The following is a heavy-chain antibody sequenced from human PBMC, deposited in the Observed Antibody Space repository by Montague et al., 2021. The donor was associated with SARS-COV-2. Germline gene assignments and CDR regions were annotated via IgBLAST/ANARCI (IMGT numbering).Heavy chain of an antibody. CDR2: IYYSGST. CDR1: GGSISSSSYY. J-gene: IGHJ4*02. V-gene: IGHV4-39*01. Sequence: SETLSLTCTVSGGSISSSSYYWGWIRQPPGKGLEWIGSIYYSGSTDYNPSLKSRVTISVDTSKNQFSLKLGSVTAADTAVYYCARRGCRGYDYLPRVDYWGQGTLVTVSS. D-gene: IGHD5-12*01. CDR3: ARRGCRGYDYLPRVDY.